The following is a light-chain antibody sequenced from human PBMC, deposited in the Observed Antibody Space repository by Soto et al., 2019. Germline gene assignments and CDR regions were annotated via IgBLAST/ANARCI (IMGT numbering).Light chain of an antibody. CDR1: RSVSSSY. CDR2: GAS. CDR3: QQYGSPIT. Sequence: EIVLTQSPGTLSLSPGERATLSCRASRSVSSSYLAWYQQKPGQAPRILIYGASSRATGIPDRFSGSGSGTDFTLTISRLEPEDFAVYYCQQYGSPITFGQGTRLEIK. J-gene: IGKJ5*01. V-gene: IGKV3-20*01.